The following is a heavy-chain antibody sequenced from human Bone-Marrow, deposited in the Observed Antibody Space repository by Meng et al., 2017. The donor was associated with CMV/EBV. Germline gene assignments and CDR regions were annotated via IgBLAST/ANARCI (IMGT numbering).Heavy chain of an antibody. D-gene: IGHD1-14*01. CDR1: GFIFSSYS. Sequence: GGSLRLSCAASGFIFSSYSMHWVRQAPGKGLEWVAFIRYDGSNKYYADSVKGRFTISRDNSKNTLYLQMNSLRAEDTAVYYCARSGEPEGTYGMDVWGQGTTVTVSS. V-gene: IGHV3-30*02. CDR3: ARSGEPEGTYGMDV. J-gene: IGHJ6*02. CDR2: IRYDGSNK.